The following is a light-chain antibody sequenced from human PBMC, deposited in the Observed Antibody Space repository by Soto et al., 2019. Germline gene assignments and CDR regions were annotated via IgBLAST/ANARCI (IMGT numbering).Light chain of an antibody. J-gene: IGLJ3*02. CDR3: QTWGAGIQV. V-gene: IGLV4-69*01. CDR1: SGHSSYG. Sequence: QTVVTQSPSASASLGASVKLTCTLSSGHSSYGIAWHQQQPEKGPRFLMKVNSDGGHNKGDGIPDRFSGSSSGAERYLTISSLQSEDEADYYCQTWGAGIQVFGGVTKLTVL. CDR2: VNSDGGH.